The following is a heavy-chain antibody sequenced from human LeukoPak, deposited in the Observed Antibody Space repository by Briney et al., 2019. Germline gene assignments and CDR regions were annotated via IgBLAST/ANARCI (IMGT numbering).Heavy chain of an antibody. CDR1: GYAFASYW. V-gene: IGHV5-51*01. Sequence: GESLKISCQGSGYAFASYWIGWVRQMPGKGLEWMAIIYPGDSDSRYSPSFQGQVTISADKSISTAYLQWSSLKASDTAMYYCARKGSSWDYWGQGTLVTVSS. CDR3: ARKGSSWDY. CDR2: IYPGDSDS. J-gene: IGHJ4*02. D-gene: IGHD6-13*01.